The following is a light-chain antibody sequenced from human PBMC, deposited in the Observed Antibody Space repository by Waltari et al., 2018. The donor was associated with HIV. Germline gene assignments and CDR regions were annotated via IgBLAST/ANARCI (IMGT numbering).Light chain of an antibody. CDR1: TSDVGGSDY. Sequence: QSALTQPASVSGSPGQSITISCPGTTSDVGGSDYVPWYQQHPGKAPKLMIFEVTYRPSGVSHRFSGSKSGNTASLTISGLQAEDEADYYCTSYRSGSTLVVGGGTKVTVL. CDR3: TSYRSGSTLV. CDR2: EVT. J-gene: IGLJ2*01. V-gene: IGLV2-14*01.